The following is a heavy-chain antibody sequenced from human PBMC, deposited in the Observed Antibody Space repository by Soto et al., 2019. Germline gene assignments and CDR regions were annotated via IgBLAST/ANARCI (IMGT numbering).Heavy chain of an antibody. D-gene: IGHD2-8*02. J-gene: IGHJ5*02. CDR2: ISPDDSGT. Sequence: PGESLKISCKGSGYSFTSYWIGWVRQMPGKGLEWMGVISPDDSGTRYSSSFQGQVTISADKSISTAYLQWSSLRPSDSAMYYCARLMRSCPGGICMTIASWGQGTLVTVSS. V-gene: IGHV5-51*01. CDR3: ARLMRSCPGGICMTIAS. CDR1: GYSFTSYW.